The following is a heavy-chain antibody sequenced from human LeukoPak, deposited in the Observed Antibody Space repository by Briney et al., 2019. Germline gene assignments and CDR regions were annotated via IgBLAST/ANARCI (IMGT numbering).Heavy chain of an antibody. Sequence: PGGSLRLSCAASGFTFSTYWMSWVRQAPGKGLEWVANIRQDGSEKYYVDSVKGRFTISRDNAKNSLFLQTNSLRAEDTAVYYCARDGGSRISDCWGQGTLVTVSS. V-gene: IGHV3-7*01. J-gene: IGHJ4*02. CDR1: GFTFSTYW. CDR2: IRQDGSEK. CDR3: ARDGGSRISDC. D-gene: IGHD2-15*01.